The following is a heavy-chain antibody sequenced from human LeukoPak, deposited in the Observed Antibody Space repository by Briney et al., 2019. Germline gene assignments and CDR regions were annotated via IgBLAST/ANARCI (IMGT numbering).Heavy chain of an antibody. V-gene: IGHV1-2*06. CDR3: ARVSTMVRGVMTFDP. CDR2: INPNSGGT. CDR1: GYTFTRYY. D-gene: IGHD3-10*01. Sequence: ASVKVSCKASGYTFTRYYMHWVRQAPGQRLEWMGRINPNSGGTNYAQKFQGRVTMTRDTSISTAYMELSRLRSDDTAVYYCARVSTMVRGVMTFDPWGQGTLVTVSS. J-gene: IGHJ5*02.